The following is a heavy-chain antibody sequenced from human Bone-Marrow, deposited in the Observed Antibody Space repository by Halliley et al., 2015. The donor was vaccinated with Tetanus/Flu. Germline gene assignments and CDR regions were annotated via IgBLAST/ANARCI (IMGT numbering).Heavy chain of an antibody. CDR3: AREAMGESSNWFDL. J-gene: IGHJ5*02. Sequence: WIGYIFYRGIPAYSPPLKSRVSLSVDTSKNQVSLKLNSVTPADTAVYYCAREAMGESSNWFDLWGQGILVTVSS. CDR2: IFYRGIP. V-gene: IGHV4-59*01.